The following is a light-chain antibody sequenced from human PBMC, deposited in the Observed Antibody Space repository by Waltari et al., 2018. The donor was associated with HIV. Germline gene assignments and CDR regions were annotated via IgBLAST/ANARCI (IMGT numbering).Light chain of an antibody. CDR3: QHYDNLSRIT. Sequence: DLQMTQSPSSLSASVGDRVPITCQASQDIRNYLNWYQQKPGKAPKVLIYDVSNLETGVPSRFSGSGSGTDFTFTISSLQPEDIGTYYCQHYDNLSRITFGPGTKVAIK. CDR1: QDIRNY. J-gene: IGKJ3*01. V-gene: IGKV1-33*01. CDR2: DVS.